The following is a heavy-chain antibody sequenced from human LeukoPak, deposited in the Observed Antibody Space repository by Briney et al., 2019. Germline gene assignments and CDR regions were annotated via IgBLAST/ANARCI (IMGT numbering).Heavy chain of an antibody. CDR2: IHVSGTT. CDR3: ASQQTRYSISASET. D-gene: IGHD6-6*01. J-gene: IGHJ5*02. Sequence: SETLSLTCSVSGGSISSNSYYWGWIRQPPGKGLEWIGSIHVSGTTYYNPSLKSRLTISVDTSKNQIFLKLRSMTAADTAVYFCASQQTRYSISASETWGQGTLVTVSS. V-gene: IGHV4-39*01. CDR1: GGSISSNSYY.